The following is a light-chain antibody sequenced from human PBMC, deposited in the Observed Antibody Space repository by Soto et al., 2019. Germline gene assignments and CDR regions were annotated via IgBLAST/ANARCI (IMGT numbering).Light chain of an antibody. CDR2: GVS. Sequence: ETVLTQSPATLSLSPGERATLSCRASQTVSRFFAWYQQKPGQSPRLLIYGVSNRATGVPARFSASGSGTDFTLSISSLEPEDSAVYYCQERFTWPLTFGGGTKVEIK. J-gene: IGKJ4*01. V-gene: IGKV3-11*01. CDR1: QTVSRF. CDR3: QERFTWPLT.